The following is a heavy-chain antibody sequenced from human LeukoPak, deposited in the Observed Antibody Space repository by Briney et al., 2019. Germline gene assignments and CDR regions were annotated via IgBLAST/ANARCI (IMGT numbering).Heavy chain of an antibody. Sequence: ASVKVSCKASGGTFSSYAISWARQAPGQGLEWMGGIIPIFGTANYAQKFQGRVTITADESTSTAYMELSSLRSEDTAVYYCARVPIYDILTGYYLYYYYYMDVWGKGTTVTISS. CDR2: IIPIFGTA. CDR3: ARVPIYDILTGYYLYYYYYMDV. D-gene: IGHD3-9*01. V-gene: IGHV1-69*13. CDR1: GGTFSSYA. J-gene: IGHJ6*03.